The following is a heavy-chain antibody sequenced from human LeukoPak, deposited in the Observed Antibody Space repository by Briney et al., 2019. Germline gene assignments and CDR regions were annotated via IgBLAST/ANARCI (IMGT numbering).Heavy chain of an antibody. J-gene: IGHJ4*02. CDR2: IQYDENNK. CDR1: GFTFSGCG. V-gene: IGHV3-30*02. CDR3: AGKSVDYGDYYFDY. D-gene: IGHD4-17*01. Sequence: GGSLRLSCTASGFTFSGCGMHWVRQAPGNGLEWVAFIQYDENNKYYPDSVKGRFTISRDNSKNTLYLQMNSLRAEDTAVYYCAGKSVDYGDYYFDYWGQGTLVTVSS.